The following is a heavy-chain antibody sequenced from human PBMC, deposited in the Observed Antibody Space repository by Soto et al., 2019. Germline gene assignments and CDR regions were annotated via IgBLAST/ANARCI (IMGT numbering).Heavy chain of an antibody. CDR1: GGSINRRTSY. CDR2: FYSGST. V-gene: IGHV4-39*01. J-gene: IGHJ5*02. D-gene: IGHD6-19*01. Sequence: PSETLSVTCTVSGGSINRRTSYCAWIRQSPGKGPEWMATFYSGSTYYNPSLKSRLTMSVDTSTNQFSLRLRSVAAPDTAVYYCATTRGIAVGGSFDHWGQGTLVTVSS. CDR3: ATTRGIAVGGSFDH.